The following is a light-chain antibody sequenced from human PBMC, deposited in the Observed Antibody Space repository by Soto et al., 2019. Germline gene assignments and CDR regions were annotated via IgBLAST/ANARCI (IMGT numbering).Light chain of an antibody. J-gene: IGLJ1*01. CDR1: SSDVGGYNY. V-gene: IGLV2-14*01. CDR2: DVS. Sequence: QSALTQPASVSGSPGQSITISCTGTSSDVGGYNYVSWYQQHPGKAPKLMIYDVSNRPSGVSNRFSGSKSGNTASLTISGLQAEDEADYYCSSYTSSSTLPNDVFGTGTKVTVL. CDR3: SSYTSSSTLPNDV.